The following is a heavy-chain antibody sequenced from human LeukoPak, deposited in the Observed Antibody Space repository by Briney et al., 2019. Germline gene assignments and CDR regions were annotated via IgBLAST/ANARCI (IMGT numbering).Heavy chain of an antibody. J-gene: IGHJ4*02. CDR2: IYTSGST. CDR3: TRDFGSRDSSGYYSD. D-gene: IGHD3-22*01. CDR1: GGSISSYY. V-gene: IGHV4-4*07. Sequence: SETLSLTCTVSGGSISSYYWSWFRQSAGKGLEWIGRIYTSGSTNYNPSLKSRITISVDKSKNQFSLKLSSVTAADTAVYYCTRDFGSRDSSGYYSDWGQGTLVTVSS.